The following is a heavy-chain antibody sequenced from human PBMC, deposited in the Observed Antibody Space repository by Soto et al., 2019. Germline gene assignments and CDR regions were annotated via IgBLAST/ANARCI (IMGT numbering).Heavy chain of an antibody. CDR1: GFTFSSYS. CDR3: ARGYHYYDSSGYDKWAAFDI. J-gene: IGHJ3*02. D-gene: IGHD3-22*01. V-gene: IGHV3-21*01. CDR2: ISSSSSYI. Sequence: EVQLVESGGGLVKPGGSLRLSCAASGFTFSSYSMNWVRQAPGKGLEWVSSISSSSSYIYYADSVKGRFTISRDNAKNSLYLQMNSLRVEDTAVYYCARGYHYYDSSGYDKWAAFDIWGQGTMVTVSS.